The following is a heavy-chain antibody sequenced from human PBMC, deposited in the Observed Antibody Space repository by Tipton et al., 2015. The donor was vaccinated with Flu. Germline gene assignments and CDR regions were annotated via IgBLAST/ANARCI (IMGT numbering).Heavy chain of an antibody. J-gene: IGHJ4*02. V-gene: IGHV1-46*01. D-gene: IGHD2-15*01. CDR1: GYTFSNYN. Sequence: QVQLVQSGAEVKKPGASVRISCTAYGYTFSNYNMHWVRQAPGLGPEWMVIIYPTGGGTTYAQRFRGRVTLTRDKSTNTVYMEVSSLRSEDTAVYYCARDRGFGSNTFDYLRQGTVVTVAS. CDR2: IYPTGGGT. CDR3: ARDRGFGSNTFDY.